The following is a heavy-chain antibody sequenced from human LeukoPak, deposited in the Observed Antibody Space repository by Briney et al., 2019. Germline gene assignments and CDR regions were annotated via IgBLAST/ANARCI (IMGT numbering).Heavy chain of an antibody. J-gene: IGHJ4*02. CDR3: AGGSSTDSYYFDY. D-gene: IGHD2-2*01. Sequence: PGGSLRLSCAASGFTFRYCSMNWVRQAPGRGLEWISSISSSHFIYYADSVKGRFTISRDNAQNSVYLQMNGLRAEDTAVYFCAGGSSTDSYYFDYWGQGTLVTVSS. V-gene: IGHV3-69-1*01. CDR2: ISSSHFI. CDR1: GFTFRYCS.